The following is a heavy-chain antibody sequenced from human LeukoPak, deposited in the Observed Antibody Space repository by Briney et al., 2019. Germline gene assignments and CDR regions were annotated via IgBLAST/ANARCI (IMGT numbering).Heavy chain of an antibody. V-gene: IGHV1-18*01. CDR2: ISAYNGNT. J-gene: IGHJ4*02. D-gene: IGHD3-9*01. Sequence: VASVKVSCKASGYTFTSYGISWVRQAPGQGLEWMRWISAYNGNTNYAQKLQGRVTMTTDTSTSTAYMELRSLRSDDTAVYYCARAKKYYDILTALSRAYFDYWGRGTLVTVSS. CDR3: ARAKKYYDILTALSRAYFDY. CDR1: GYTFTSYG.